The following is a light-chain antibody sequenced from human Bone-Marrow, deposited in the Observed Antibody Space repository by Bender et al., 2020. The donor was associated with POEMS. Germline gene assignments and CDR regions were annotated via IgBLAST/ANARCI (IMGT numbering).Light chain of an antibody. CDR2: QDT. CDR3: QAWDTYSVI. CDR1: DLGDKY. Sequence: SYEVTQPPSVSVSPGQTASITCSGDDLGDKYVACYQQKPGQSPVLVIYQDTKRPSGIPERFSGSNSGNTATLTISGTQAMDEADYYCQAWDTYSVIFGGGTKLTVL. J-gene: IGLJ2*01. V-gene: IGLV3-1*01.